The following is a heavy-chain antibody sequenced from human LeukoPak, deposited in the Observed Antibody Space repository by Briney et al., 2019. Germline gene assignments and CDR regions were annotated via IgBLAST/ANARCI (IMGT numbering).Heavy chain of an antibody. V-gene: IGHV3-21*01. J-gene: IGHJ4*02. CDR1: GFTFSSYA. Sequence: PGGSLRLSCAASGFTFSSYAMHWVRQAPGKGLEWVSAISGSGGSTYYADSVKGRFTISRDNAKNSLYLQMNSLRAEDTAVYYCARAGYYYDSSGSIREFYFDYWGQGTLVTVSS. CDR3: ARAGYYYDSSGSIREFYFDY. D-gene: IGHD3-22*01. CDR2: ISGSGGST.